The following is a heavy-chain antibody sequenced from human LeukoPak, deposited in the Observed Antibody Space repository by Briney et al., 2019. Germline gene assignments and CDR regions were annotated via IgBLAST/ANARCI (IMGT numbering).Heavy chain of an antibody. Sequence: PSETLSLTCTVSGGSIGSYLLYWIRQPPGKGLEWIGNMYYSGSTNYNPSLKSRVTISVDSSKNQFSLKLSSVTAADTAVYYCAGGDSSSWIDYWGQGTLVTVSS. CDR3: AGGDSSSWIDY. CDR1: GGSIGSYL. CDR2: MYYSGST. J-gene: IGHJ4*02. V-gene: IGHV4-59*01. D-gene: IGHD6-13*01.